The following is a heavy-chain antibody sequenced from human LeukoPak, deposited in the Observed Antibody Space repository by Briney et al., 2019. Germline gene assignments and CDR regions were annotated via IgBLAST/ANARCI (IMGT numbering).Heavy chain of an antibody. D-gene: IGHD3-22*01. CDR1: GFSFDDYG. V-gene: IGHV3-20*04. Sequence: PGGSLRLSCAASGFSFDDYGMSWVRQAPGKGLEWVSGINLNGDSTGYGDPVKGRFTISRDNAKNSLYLLMNSLRAEDTALYYCARAGYFDSSGYYYGANLDCWGQGTLVTVSS. CDR2: INLNGDST. CDR3: ARAGYFDSSGYYYGANLDC. J-gene: IGHJ4*02.